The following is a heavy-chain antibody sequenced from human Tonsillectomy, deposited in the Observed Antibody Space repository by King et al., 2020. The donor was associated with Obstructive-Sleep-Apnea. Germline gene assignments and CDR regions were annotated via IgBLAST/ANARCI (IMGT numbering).Heavy chain of an antibody. J-gene: IGHJ6*02. Sequence: VQLVQSGGGVVQPWRSLRLSCSASGFTFSSYGMHWVRQAPGKGVEWVAVIWYDGRKKYYADSVKGRFTISRDNSKNTLYLQMNSLRAEDTAVYYCARDRDYYYGSGSYYYYYYGMDVWGQGTTVTVSS. CDR1: GFTFSSYG. CDR3: ARDRDYYYGSGSYYYYYYGMDV. CDR2: IWYDGRKK. V-gene: IGHV3-33*01. D-gene: IGHD3-10*01.